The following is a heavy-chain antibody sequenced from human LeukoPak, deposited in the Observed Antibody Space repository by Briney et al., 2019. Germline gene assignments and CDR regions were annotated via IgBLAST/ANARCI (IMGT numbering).Heavy chain of an antibody. V-gene: IGHV4-34*01. CDR1: GESLSKYY. J-gene: IGHJ4*02. D-gene: IGHD1-26*01. Sequence: KPSETLSLTCAVYGESLSKYYWTWIRQPPGKGLEWIGEINHRGSTNQNPSLKSRVTLSVDTSKHQFSLKLTSVTAADAAVYYCASSVGSTDYWGQGTLVTVSS. CDR3: ASSVGSTDY. CDR2: INHRGST.